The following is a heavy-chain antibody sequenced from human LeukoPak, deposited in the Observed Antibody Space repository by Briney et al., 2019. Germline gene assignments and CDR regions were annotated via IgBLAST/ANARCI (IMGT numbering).Heavy chain of an antibody. J-gene: IGHJ4*02. CDR2: ISSSSSYI. D-gene: IGHD3-10*01. CDR1: GFTFSSYS. CDR3: ARDVGRGSYYGSGSYSDY. V-gene: IGHV3-21*01. Sequence: PGGSLRLSCAASGFTFSSYSMNCVRQAPGKGLERVSSISSSSSYIYYADSVKGRFTISRDNAKNSLYLQMNSLRAEDTAVYYCARDVGRGSYYGSGSYSDYWGQGTLVTVSS.